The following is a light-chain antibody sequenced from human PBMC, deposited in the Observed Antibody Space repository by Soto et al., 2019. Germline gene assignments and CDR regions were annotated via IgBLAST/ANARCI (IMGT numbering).Light chain of an antibody. Sequence: QSVLTQPPSVSGAPGQRVTISCTGSSSNIGAGYDVHWYLQLPGTAPKLLVYTNNNRPSGVPDRFSGSKSGTSASLAISGLRAEDEADYYGQSYDSRLSAYVFGTGTKLTVL. CDR3: QSYDSRLSAYV. CDR2: TNN. J-gene: IGLJ1*01. V-gene: IGLV1-40*01. CDR1: SSNIGAGYD.